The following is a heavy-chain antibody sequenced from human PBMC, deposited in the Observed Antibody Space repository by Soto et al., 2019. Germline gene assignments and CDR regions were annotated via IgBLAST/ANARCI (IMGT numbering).Heavy chain of an antibody. J-gene: IGHJ6*03. CDR2: INAGNGNT. D-gene: IGHD3-9*01. CDR1: GYTFTSYA. V-gene: IGHV1-3*01. Sequence: EASVKVSCKASGYTFTSYAMHWVRQAPGQRLEWMGWINAGNGNTKYSQKFQGRVTITRDTSASTAYMELSSLRSEDTAVYYCARGPDILTGYYRYYYYYMDVWGKGTTVTVSS. CDR3: ARGPDILTGYYRYYYYYMDV.